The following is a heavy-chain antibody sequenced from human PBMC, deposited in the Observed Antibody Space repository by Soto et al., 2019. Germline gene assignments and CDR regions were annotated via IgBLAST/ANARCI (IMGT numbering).Heavy chain of an antibody. CDR1: GDTFTDYY. CDR3: ARGGHVVVVTAALDF. CDR2: VNPSGGHT. Sequence: QVQLVQSGAEVKKPGTSVKVSCKASGDTFTDYYIHWVRQAPGQGLEWMGTVNPSGGHTTYAQHFLGRMTMTRDTSASTLYMELTSLTSEDTAVYYCARGGHVVVVTAALDFWGQGTLGTVSS. V-gene: IGHV1-46*01. J-gene: IGHJ4*02. D-gene: IGHD2-21*02.